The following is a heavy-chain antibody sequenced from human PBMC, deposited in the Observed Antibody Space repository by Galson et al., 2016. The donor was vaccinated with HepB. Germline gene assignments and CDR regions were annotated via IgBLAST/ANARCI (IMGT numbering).Heavy chain of an antibody. V-gene: IGHV3-23*01. D-gene: IGHD2-15*01. CDR1: GFNFSNYG. CDR2: VSGSGDNT. CDR3: AKRAHATGDYCGMDV. J-gene: IGHJ6*02. Sequence: SLRLSCAASGFNFSNYGMSWVRQAPGKGLEWVSAVSGSGDNTYYADSVKGRFTNSRDNSKNTQYLQMNCLRAEDTAVYYCAKRAHATGDYCGMDVWGQGTTVTVSS.